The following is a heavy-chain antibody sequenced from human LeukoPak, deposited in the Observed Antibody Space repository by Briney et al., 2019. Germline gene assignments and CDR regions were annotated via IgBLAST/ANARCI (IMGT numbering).Heavy chain of an antibody. CDR2: ISGSGGST. CDR3: AELGITMIGGV. V-gene: IGHV3-23*01. CDR1: GFTFSSYG. D-gene: IGHD3-10*02. J-gene: IGHJ6*04. Sequence: GRSLRLSCAASGFTFSSYGMSWVRQAPGKGLEWVSAISGSGGSTYYADSVKGRFTISRDNSKNTLYLQMNSLRAEDTAVYYCAELGITMIGGVWGKGTTVTISS.